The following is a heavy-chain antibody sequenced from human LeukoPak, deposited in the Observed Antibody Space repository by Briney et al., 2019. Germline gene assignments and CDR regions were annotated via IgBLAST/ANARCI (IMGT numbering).Heavy chain of an antibody. V-gene: IGHV4-34*01. Sequence: SETLSLTCAVYGGSISGYYWSWIRKPPGKGLEWFGEINHSGSTNYNPSLKSRVTISVDTSKNQFSLKLSSVTAADTAVYYCASSRPYCTNGVCRDYWGQGTLVTVSS. CDR3: ASSRPYCTNGVCRDY. CDR1: GGSISGYY. D-gene: IGHD2-8*01. J-gene: IGHJ4*02. CDR2: INHSGST.